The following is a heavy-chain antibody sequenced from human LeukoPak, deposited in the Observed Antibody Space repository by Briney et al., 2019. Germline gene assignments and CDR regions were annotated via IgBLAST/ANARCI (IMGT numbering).Heavy chain of an antibody. CDR1: GGSFSGYY. V-gene: IGHV4-34*01. CDR3: ARAVVVTAAPEPHDAFDI. Sequence: SETLSLTCAVYGGSFSGYYWSWIRQPPGKGLEWIGEINHSGSTNYNPSLKSRVTISVDTSKNQFSLKLSSVTAADTAVYYCARAVVVTAAPEPHDAFDIWGQGTMVTVSS. D-gene: IGHD2-2*01. J-gene: IGHJ3*02. CDR2: INHSGST.